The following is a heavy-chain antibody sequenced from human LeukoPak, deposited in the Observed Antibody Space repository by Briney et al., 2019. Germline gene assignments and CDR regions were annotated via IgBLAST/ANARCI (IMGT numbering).Heavy chain of an antibody. Sequence: GGSLRLSCAASGFSFSSYGMHWVRQAPGKGLEWVAFIRHDGSNKYYADSVKGRFTISRDNSKNTLYLQMNSLRAEDTAVYYCAKEIWGLWFGELLFDYWGQGTLVTVSS. CDR3: AKEIWGLWFGELLFDY. V-gene: IGHV3-30*02. D-gene: IGHD3-10*01. CDR2: IRHDGSNK. CDR1: GFSFSSYG. J-gene: IGHJ4*02.